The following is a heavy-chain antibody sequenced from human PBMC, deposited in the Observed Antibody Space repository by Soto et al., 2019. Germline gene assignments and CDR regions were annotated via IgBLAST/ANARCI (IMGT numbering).Heavy chain of an antibody. CDR1: GYSLTSGYH. D-gene: IGHD6-6*01. V-gene: IGHV4-38-2*01. Sequence: LSLTCGVSGYSLTSGYHWGWIRQPPGKGLEWIGTIYHSGTTYYNPSLMSRVTMSVDTSKNQFSLKVTSATAADTAVYFCVRVYGRSSCFFDSWGQGTLVTVSS. CDR2: IYHSGTT. J-gene: IGHJ4*02. CDR3: VRVYGRSSCFFDS.